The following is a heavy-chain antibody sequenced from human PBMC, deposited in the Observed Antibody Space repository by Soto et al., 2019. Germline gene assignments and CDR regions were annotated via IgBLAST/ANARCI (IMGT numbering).Heavy chain of an antibody. Sequence: GGSLSLSCAASGFTFSSYGMRWVRQAPGKGREWGAVIWYDGSNKYYADSVKGRFTISRDNSKNMLYLQMNSLRAEDTAVYYCAREGYYYDSSGLRTYDAFDIWGQGTMVTVSS. D-gene: IGHD3-22*01. CDR2: IWYDGSNK. CDR3: AREGYYYDSSGLRTYDAFDI. J-gene: IGHJ3*02. V-gene: IGHV3-33*01. CDR1: GFTFSSYG.